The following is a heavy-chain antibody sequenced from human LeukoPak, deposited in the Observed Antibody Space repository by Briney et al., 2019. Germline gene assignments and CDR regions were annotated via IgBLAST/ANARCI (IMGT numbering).Heavy chain of an antibody. Sequence: SETLSLTCTVSGGSISSYYWSWIRQPPGKGLEWIGYIYYSGSTNYNPSLKSRVTISVDTSKNQFSLKLSSVTAADTAVYYCARHYYRTTQKWEPRDWYFDLWGRGTLVTVSS. J-gene: IGHJ2*01. V-gene: IGHV4-59*08. CDR3: ARHYYRTTQKWEPRDWYFDL. D-gene: IGHD1-26*01. CDR2: IYYSGST. CDR1: GGSISSYY.